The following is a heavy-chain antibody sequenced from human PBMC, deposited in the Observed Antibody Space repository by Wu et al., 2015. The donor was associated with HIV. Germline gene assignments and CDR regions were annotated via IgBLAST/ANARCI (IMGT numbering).Heavy chain of an antibody. D-gene: IGHD3-22*01. CDR3: ARERVGYNSGGYRAHRGYYFDY. CDR1: GYTFTGYY. CDR2: INPRTDST. Sequence: QVQLVQSGAEVKKPGASVKVSCKASGYTFTGYYMHWVRQAPGQGPEWMGVINPRTDSTTYAQPFEGRFTMTRDTSKNTVYMELSSLRSEDTARYYCARERVGYNSGGYRAHRGYYFDYWGQGTLVIVSS. J-gene: IGHJ4*02. V-gene: IGHV1-46*01.